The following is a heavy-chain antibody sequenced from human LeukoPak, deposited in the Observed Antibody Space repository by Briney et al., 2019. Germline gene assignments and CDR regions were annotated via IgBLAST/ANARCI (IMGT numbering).Heavy chain of an antibody. D-gene: IGHD1-7*01. CDR2: INPNSGGT. V-gene: IGHV1-2*02. CDR3: ARARGITGTTSP. Sequence: GASVKVSCKASSYTFTSYGISWVRQAPGQGLEWMGWINPNSGGTNYAQKFQGRVTMTRDTSISTAYMELSRLRSDDTAVYYCARARGITGTTSPWGQGTLVTVSS. J-gene: IGHJ5*02. CDR1: SYTFTSYG.